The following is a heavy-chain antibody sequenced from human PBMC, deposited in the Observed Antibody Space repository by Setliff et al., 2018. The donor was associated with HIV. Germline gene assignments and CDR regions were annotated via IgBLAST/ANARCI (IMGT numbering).Heavy chain of an antibody. CDR2: MCHNENGVTT. CDR1: GGSIDNYY. D-gene: IGHD6-19*01. V-gene: IGHV4-59*01. Sequence: ASETLSLTCIVSGGSIDNYYWNWVRQPPGKGPEWIGNMCHNENGVTTNQNPSLKSRVVMYLDRTKNEFSLSLFSATTADTAVYYCARDRGSGWYGYFQQWGQGSQVTVSS. J-gene: IGHJ1*01. CDR3: ARDRGSGWYGYFQQ.